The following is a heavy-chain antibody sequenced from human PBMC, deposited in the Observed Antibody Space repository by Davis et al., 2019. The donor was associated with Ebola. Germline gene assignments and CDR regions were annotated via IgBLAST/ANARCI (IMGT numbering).Heavy chain of an antibody. Sequence: AASVKVSCKASGYTFTSYYMHWVRQAPGQGLEWMGIINPSGGSTSYAQKFQGRVTMTTDTSTSTAYMELRSLRSDDTATYYCARPLYGNSWFGYVFDIWGQGTMVIVSS. CDR2: INPSGGST. J-gene: IGHJ3*02. CDR1: GYTFTSYY. D-gene: IGHD6-13*01. V-gene: IGHV1-46*01. CDR3: ARPLYGNSWFGYVFDI.